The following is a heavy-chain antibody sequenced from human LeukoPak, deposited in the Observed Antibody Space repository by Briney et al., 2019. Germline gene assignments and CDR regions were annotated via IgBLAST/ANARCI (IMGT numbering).Heavy chain of an antibody. V-gene: IGHV3-64*01. CDR2: ISANGRKT. CDR3: AKENPHNDY. J-gene: IGHJ4*02. Sequence: GGSLRLSCAASGFTVSSYSMHWVRQAPGKGLEFVSAISANGRKTYYANSVKGRFTISRDNSKNTLYLQMNSLRAEDTALYYCAKENPHNDYWGQGTLVTVSS. CDR1: GFTVSSYS.